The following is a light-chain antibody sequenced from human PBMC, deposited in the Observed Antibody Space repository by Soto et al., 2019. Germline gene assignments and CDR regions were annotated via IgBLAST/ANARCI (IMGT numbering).Light chain of an antibody. J-gene: IGKJ1*01. CDR1: QSVSSK. V-gene: IGKV3-15*01. CDR3: QQYNDWPRT. CDR2: GAS. Sequence: IVITQWPGSLAVSRGELAALSCMASQSVSSKLAWYQQRPGQAPRLLIYGASTRATGIPARFSGSGSGTEFTLTIGSLQSEDFAVYYSQQYNDWPRTFGQGTKVDI.